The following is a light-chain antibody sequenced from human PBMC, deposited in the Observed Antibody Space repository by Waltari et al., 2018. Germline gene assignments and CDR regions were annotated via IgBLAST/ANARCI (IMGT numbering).Light chain of an antibody. J-gene: IGKJ1*01. CDR1: QSVSTSY. Sequence: IVLTQSPGTLSLSPGDVATLSCRTSQSVSTSYVAWYQQKPGQAPRTLIYDTSSRATGIPDRFSGSGSGTDFTLTISSLKPEDFAVYYCQLYDSAWTFGQGTKVEIK. CDR3: QLYDSAWT. V-gene: IGKV3-20*01. CDR2: DTS.